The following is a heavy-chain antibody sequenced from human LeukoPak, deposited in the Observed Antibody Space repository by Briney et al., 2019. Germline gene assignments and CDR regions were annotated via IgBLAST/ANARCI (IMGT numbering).Heavy chain of an antibody. CDR3: ARGAGWLYD. CDR1: GYTFTGYY. D-gene: IGHD3-22*01. V-gene: IGHV1-69*06. CDR2: IIPMIATA. Sequence: GASVKVSCKASGYTFTGYYMHWVRQAPGQGLEWLGGIIPMIATASYSQKFQGRVSINADKSTNTVYMELSSLKLEDTAVYYCARGAGWLYDWGQGTLVIVSS. J-gene: IGHJ4*02.